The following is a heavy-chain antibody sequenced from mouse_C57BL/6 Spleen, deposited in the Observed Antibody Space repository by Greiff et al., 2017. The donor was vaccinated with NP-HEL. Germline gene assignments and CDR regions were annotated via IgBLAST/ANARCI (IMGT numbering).Heavy chain of an antibody. Sequence: QVQLQQPGAELVRPGSSVKLSCKASGYTFTSYWMHWVKQRPIQGLEWIGNIDPSDSETHYNQNVKDKATLTVDKSSSTAYMQLSSLTSEDSAVYYCARSPLYYGRVYWGQGGTLTVSS. CDR3: ARSPLYYGRVY. J-gene: IGHJ2*01. V-gene: IGHV1-52*01. CDR2: IDPSDSET. CDR1: GYTFTSYW. D-gene: IGHD1-1*01.